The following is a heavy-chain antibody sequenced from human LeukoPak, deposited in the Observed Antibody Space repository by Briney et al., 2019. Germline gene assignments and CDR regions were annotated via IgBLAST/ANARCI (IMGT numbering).Heavy chain of an antibody. CDR3: ARDRSGNYDFWSGYYHYYYGMDV. CDR2: IKQDGSEK. D-gene: IGHD3-3*01. V-gene: IGHV3-7*03. J-gene: IGHJ6*02. CDR1: GFTFSSYW. Sequence: GGSLRLSCAASGFTFSSYWMSWVRQAPGKGLEWVANIKQDGSEKYYVDSVKGRFTISRDNAKNSLYLQMSSLRAEDTAVYYCARDRSGNYDFWSGYYHYYYGMDVWGQGTTVTVSS.